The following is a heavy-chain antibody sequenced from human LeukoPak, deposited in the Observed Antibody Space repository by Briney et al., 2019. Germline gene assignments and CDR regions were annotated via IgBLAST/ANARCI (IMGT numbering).Heavy chain of an antibody. CDR1: SGSISSTSYY. J-gene: IGHJ2*01. V-gene: IGHV4-39*07. D-gene: IGHD3-22*01. CDR2: FSYSGNT. Sequence: SETLSLTCTVSSGSISSTSYYWGWIRQPPGKGLEWIGSFSYSGNTYYNPSLKSRVTISVDTSKNQFSLKLSSVTAADTAVYYCARDRFSSGYRYWYFDLWGRGTLVTVSS. CDR3: ARDRFSSGYRYWYFDL.